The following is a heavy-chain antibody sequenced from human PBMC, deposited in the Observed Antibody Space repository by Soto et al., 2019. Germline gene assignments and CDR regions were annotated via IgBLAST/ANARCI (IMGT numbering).Heavy chain of an antibody. D-gene: IGHD1-26*01. CDR3: ARDSGSYSVGYFDL. CDR1: GFTFSSYS. CDR2: ISSSSSTI. Sequence: EVQLVESGGGLVQPGGSLRLSCAASGFTFSSYSRNWVRQAPGKGLEWVSYISSSSSTIYYADSVKGRFTISRDNAKNSLYLQMNSLRDEDTAVYYCARDSGSYSVGYFDLWGRGTLVTVSS. J-gene: IGHJ2*01. V-gene: IGHV3-48*02.